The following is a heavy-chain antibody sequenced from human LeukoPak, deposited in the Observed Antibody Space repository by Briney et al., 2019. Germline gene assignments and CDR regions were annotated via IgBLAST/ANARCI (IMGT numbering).Heavy chain of an antibody. J-gene: IGHJ4*02. CDR2: ITPSGGT. V-gene: IGHV1-2*02. Sequence: VASVKVSCKASGYTFTSYAMHWVRQAPGQGLEWMGWITPSGGTNYPQKFQGRVAITRDTSITTAYMDLSRLTSDDTAVYYCARGSFSGIHLFPFDYWGQGTLVTVSS. CDR1: GYTFTSYA. CDR3: ARGSFSGIHLFPFDY. D-gene: IGHD5-18*01.